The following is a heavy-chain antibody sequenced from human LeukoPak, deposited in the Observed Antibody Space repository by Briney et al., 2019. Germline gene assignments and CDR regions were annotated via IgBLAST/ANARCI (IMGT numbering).Heavy chain of an antibody. J-gene: IGHJ3*02. CDR2: ISSSSSTI. CDR3: ARAVAVVVNDAFDI. Sequence: PGGSLRLSCAASGFTFSSYSMNWVRQAPWKGLEWVSYISSSSSTIYYADSVKGRFTISRDNAKNSLYLQMNSLRAEDTAVYYCARAVAVVVNDAFDIWGQGTMVTVSS. D-gene: IGHD2-21*01. V-gene: IGHV3-48*04. CDR1: GFTFSSYS.